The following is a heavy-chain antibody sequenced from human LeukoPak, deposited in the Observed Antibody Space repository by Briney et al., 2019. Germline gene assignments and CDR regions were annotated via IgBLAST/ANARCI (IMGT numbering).Heavy chain of an antibody. CDR3: ARTVAAGAGDHYFDS. D-gene: IGHD6-13*01. Sequence: GGSLRLSCAASGFTFSSYSMNWVRQAPGKGLEWVSSISRSSSYIYYADSVRGRFTISRDNPKNSLYLQMNSLRAEDTAVYYCARTVAAGAGDHYFDSWGQGTLVTVSS. CDR2: ISRSSSYI. CDR1: GFTFSSYS. V-gene: IGHV3-21*01. J-gene: IGHJ4*02.